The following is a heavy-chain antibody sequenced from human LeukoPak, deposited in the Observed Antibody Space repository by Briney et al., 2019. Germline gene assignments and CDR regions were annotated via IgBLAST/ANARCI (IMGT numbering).Heavy chain of an antibody. D-gene: IGHD4-17*01. V-gene: IGHV3-7*04. CDR3: ARDKYGAYFDS. CDR2: IKPDGSEK. J-gene: IGHJ4*02. CDR1: GFTSSSYW. Sequence: GGSLRLSCAASGFTSSSYWMTWVRQAPGQGLEWVANIKPDGSEKYYVDSVKGRFTISRDNAKNSLYLQMNSLRVEDTAVYYCARDKYGAYFDSWGQGTLVTVSS.